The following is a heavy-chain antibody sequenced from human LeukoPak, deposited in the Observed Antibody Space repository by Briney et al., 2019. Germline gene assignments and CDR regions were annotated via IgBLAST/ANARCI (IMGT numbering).Heavy chain of an antibody. V-gene: IGHV3-23*01. CDR1: GFTFSSYS. Sequence: GGSLRLSCAASGFTFSSYSMSWVRQAPGKGLEWVSAISGSGGSTYYADSVKGRFTISRDNSKNTLYLQMNSLRAEDTAVYYCAKDPKIVVVPAAMGDDAFDIWGQGTMVTVSS. J-gene: IGHJ3*02. D-gene: IGHD2-2*01. CDR2: ISGSGGST. CDR3: AKDPKIVVVPAAMGDDAFDI.